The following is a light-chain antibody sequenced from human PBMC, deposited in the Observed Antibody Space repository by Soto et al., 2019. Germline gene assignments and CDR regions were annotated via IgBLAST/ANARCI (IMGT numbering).Light chain of an antibody. CDR2: EVS. V-gene: IGLV2-8*01. J-gene: IGLJ7*01. CDR3: SSYAGSNAV. CDR1: SNDVGGYNY. Sequence: QSALTQPPSASGSPGQSVTISCTGTSNDVGGYNYVSWYQQHPGKAPKLMIYEVSKRPSGVPDRFSGSKSGNTASLTVSGLQAEDEADYYCSSYAGSNAVFGGGTQLTVL.